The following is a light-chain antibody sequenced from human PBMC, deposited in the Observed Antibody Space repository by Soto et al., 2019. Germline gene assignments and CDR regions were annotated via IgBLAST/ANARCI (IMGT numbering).Light chain of an antibody. J-gene: IGKJ2*01. CDR3: QQYNNWHLYT. V-gene: IGKV3-15*01. Sequence: EIVMTQSPATLSVSPGERATLSCRASQSVSSNLAWYQQKPGQAPRLLIYGASTRATGIPARFSGSGSGTEFTLTISSLQSEDFALYYCQQYNNWHLYTFGRGTKLQIK. CDR2: GAS. CDR1: QSVSSN.